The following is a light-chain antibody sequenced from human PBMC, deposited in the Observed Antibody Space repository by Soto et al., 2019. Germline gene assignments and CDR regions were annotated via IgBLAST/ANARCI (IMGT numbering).Light chain of an antibody. CDR3: SSYAGSNNYV. CDR2: GVT. J-gene: IGLJ1*01. CDR1: SSDVGAYTY. V-gene: IGLV2-8*01. Sequence: SVLTQPPSASGSPGQSVTISCTGTSSDVGAYTYVSWYQQHPGKAPKLMIYGVTERPSGVPDRFSGSKSGNTASLTVPGLQTEDEAYYYCSSYAGSNNYVFGTGTKVTVL.